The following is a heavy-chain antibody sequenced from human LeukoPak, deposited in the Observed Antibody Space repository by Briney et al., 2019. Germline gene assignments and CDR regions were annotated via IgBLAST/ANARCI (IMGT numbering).Heavy chain of an antibody. J-gene: IGHJ4*02. Sequence: PSETLSLTCAVYGGSFSGYYWSWIRQPPGKGLEWIGEINHSGSTNYNPSLKSRVTISVDTSKNQFSLKLSSVTAADTAVYYCASFTPGSVDYWGQGTLVTVSS. V-gene: IGHV4-34*01. CDR2: INHSGST. CDR1: GGSFSGYY. CDR3: ASFTPGSVDY.